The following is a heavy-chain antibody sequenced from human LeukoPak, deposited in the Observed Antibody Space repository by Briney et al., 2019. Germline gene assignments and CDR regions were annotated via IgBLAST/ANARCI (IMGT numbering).Heavy chain of an antibody. V-gene: IGHV1-2*02. J-gene: IGHJ4*02. CDR2: INPNSGGT. Sequence: ASVKVSCKASGYTFTGYYMHWVRQAPGQGLEWMGWINPNSGGTNYAQKFQGRVTTTRDTSISTAYMELSRLRSDDTAVYYCARPLGGLRYFDWAALDYWGQGTLVTVSS. CDR1: GYTFTGYY. D-gene: IGHD3-9*01. CDR3: ARPLGGLRYFDWAALDY.